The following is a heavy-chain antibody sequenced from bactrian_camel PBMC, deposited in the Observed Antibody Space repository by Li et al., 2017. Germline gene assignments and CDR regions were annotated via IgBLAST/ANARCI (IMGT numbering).Heavy chain of an antibody. CDR3: AADLVTDVPSLVESQYYY. CDR1: ELIVGDIC. J-gene: IGHJ4*01. Sequence: QAGGSLRLSCAASELIVGDICMGWFRQAPGKEREAVASISTDGGSTDYAGSVGGRSTISRDNAKNTLYLQMDSLKPEDTAMYYCAADLVTDVPSLVESQYYYWGQGTQVTVS. D-gene: IGHD1*01. V-gene: IGHV3S54*01. CDR2: ISTDGGST.